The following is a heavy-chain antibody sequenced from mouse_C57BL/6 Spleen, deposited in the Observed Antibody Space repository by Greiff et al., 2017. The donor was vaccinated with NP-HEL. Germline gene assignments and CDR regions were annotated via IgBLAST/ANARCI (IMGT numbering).Heavy chain of an antibody. CDR1: GFTFSDYG. CDR2: ISSGSSTI. Sequence: EVQVVESGGGLVKPGGSLKLSCAASGFTFSDYGMHWVRQAPEKGLEWVAYISSGSSTIYYADTVKGRFTISRDNAKNTLFLQMTSLRSEDTAMYYCAGDYGSPFAYWGQGTLVTVSA. V-gene: IGHV5-17*01. J-gene: IGHJ3*01. CDR3: AGDYGSPFAY. D-gene: IGHD1-1*01.